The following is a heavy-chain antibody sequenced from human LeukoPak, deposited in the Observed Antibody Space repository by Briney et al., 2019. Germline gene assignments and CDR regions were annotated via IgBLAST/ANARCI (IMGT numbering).Heavy chain of an antibody. Sequence: GGSLRLSCAASGFTFSSYGMHWVRQAPGKGLEWVAFIRYDGSNKYYADSVKGRFTISRDNSKNTLYLQMNSLRAEDTAVYYCAKEPPPTYPSWFDPWGQGTLVTVSS. D-gene: IGHD2-2*01. CDR2: IRYDGSNK. CDR1: GFTFSSYG. CDR3: AKEPPPTYPSWFDP. J-gene: IGHJ5*02. V-gene: IGHV3-30*02.